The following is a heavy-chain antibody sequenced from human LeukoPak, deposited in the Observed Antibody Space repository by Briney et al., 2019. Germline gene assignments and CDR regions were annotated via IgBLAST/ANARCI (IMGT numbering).Heavy chain of an antibody. CDR1: GYTFTSYG. CDR3: ARENSHTYYDFWSGWNWFDP. D-gene: IGHD3-3*01. Sequence: GASVKVSCKASGYTFTSYGISWVRQAPGQGLEWMGWISAYNGNTNYAQKLQGGVTMTTDTSTSTAYMELRSLRSDDTAVYYCARENSHTYYDFWSGWNWFDPWGQGTLVTVSS. J-gene: IGHJ5*02. V-gene: IGHV1-18*01. CDR2: ISAYNGNT.